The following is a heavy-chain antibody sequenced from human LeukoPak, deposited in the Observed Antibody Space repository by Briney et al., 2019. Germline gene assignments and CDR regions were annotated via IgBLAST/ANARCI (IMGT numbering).Heavy chain of an antibody. CDR2: IYYSGST. Sequence: SETLSLTCTVSGGSISSSSYYWGWIRQPPGKGLEWIGSIYYSGSTYYNPSLKSRVTISVDTSKNQFSLKLSSVTAADTAVYYCARVRGIQLWLLNYWGQGTLVTVSS. CDR3: ARVRGIQLWLLNY. D-gene: IGHD5-18*01. V-gene: IGHV4-39*01. CDR1: GGSISSSSYY. J-gene: IGHJ4*02.